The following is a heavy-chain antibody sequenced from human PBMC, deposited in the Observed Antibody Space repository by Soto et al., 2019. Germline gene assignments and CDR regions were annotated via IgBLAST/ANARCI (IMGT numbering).Heavy chain of an antibody. V-gene: IGHV1-2*02. D-gene: IGHD6-13*01. CDR2: INPNSGGT. Sequence: GASVKVSCKASGYTFTGYYMHWVRQAPGQGLEWMGWINPNSGGTNYAQKFQGRATMTRDTSISTAYMELSRLRSDDTAVYYCARSIAAAGPRGAFDIWGQGTMVTVSS. J-gene: IGHJ3*02. CDR3: ARSIAAAGPRGAFDI. CDR1: GYTFTGYY.